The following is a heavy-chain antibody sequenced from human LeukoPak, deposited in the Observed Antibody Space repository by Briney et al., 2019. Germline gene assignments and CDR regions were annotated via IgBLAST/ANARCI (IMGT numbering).Heavy chain of an antibody. CDR2: IYSGGST. CDR1: GFTVSSNY. D-gene: IGHD6-19*01. CDR3: AKDGSTAVAGTGDRPFDY. J-gene: IGHJ4*02. Sequence: GGSLRLSCAASGFTVSSNYMSWVRQAPGKGLEWVSVIYSGGSTYYADSVKGRFTISRDNSKNTLYLQMNSLRAEDTAVYYCAKDGSTAVAGTGDRPFDYWGQGTLVTVSS. V-gene: IGHV3-53*01.